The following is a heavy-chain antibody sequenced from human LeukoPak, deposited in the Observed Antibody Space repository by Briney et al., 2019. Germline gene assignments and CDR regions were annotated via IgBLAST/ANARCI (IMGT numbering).Heavy chain of an antibody. CDR1: GYTLTELS. CDR2: FDPEDGET. CDR3: ATNRIVVVPAAMWGGWFDP. D-gene: IGHD2-2*01. J-gene: IGHJ5*02. V-gene: IGHV1-24*01. Sequence: GASVTVSCKVSGYTLTELSMHWVRQAPGKGLEWMGGFDPEDGETIYAQKFQGRVTMTEDTSTDTAYMELSSLRSEDTAVYYCATNRIVVVPAAMWGGWFDPWGQGTLVTVSS.